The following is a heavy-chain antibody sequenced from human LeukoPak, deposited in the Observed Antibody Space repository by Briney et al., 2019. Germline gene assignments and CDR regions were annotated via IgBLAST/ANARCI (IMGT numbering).Heavy chain of an antibody. CDR3: ARDGYSDSSGYDYPPSV. Sequence: SETLSLTCTVSGGSISTYYWSWIRQPPGKGLEWIGYMSYSGSSSYNPSLTSRVTISVDASKKQFSLKLSSVTAADTAVYYCARDGYSDSSGYDYPPSVWGQGTLVTVSS. J-gene: IGHJ4*02. CDR2: MSYSGSS. D-gene: IGHD3-22*01. V-gene: IGHV4-59*01. CDR1: GGSISTYY.